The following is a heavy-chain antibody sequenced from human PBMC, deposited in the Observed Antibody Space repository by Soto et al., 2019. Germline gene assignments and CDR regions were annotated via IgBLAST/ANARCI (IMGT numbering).Heavy chain of an antibody. J-gene: IGHJ6*02. CDR1: GASMTNSS. D-gene: IGHD3-10*01. CDR2: VSYSGNT. Sequence: SETLSLTCTVSGASMTNSSWHWIRQPPGKGLEWVGYVSYSGNTRHNPSLKNRVTISVDSSKNRFYLKLTSVTAADTALYYCARDRTSFGSHVWGQGTKVTVSS. V-gene: IGHV4-59*01. CDR3: ARDRTSFGSHV.